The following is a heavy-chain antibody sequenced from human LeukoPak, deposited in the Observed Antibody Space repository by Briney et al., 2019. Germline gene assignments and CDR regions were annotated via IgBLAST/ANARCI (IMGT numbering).Heavy chain of an antibody. CDR1: GGSISSYY. CDR2: FYYSGST. CDR3: ARQPGIAVARKHNYYYYGMDV. J-gene: IGHJ6*02. Sequence: PETLSLTSTVPGGSISSYYWSWLLQPPGKGVEWSGFFYYSGSTYYNPSPKSRVTISVDTSKKQFSLKLSSVTAADTAVYYCARQPGIAVARKHNYYYYGMDVWGQGTTVTVSS. D-gene: IGHD6-19*01. V-gene: IGHV4-59*04.